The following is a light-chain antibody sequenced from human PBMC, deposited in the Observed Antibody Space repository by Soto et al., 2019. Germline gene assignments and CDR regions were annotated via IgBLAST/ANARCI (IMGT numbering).Light chain of an antibody. V-gene: IGKV3-20*01. CDR1: QSVSSSY. Sequence: IVLTQSPGTLSLSPGERATLSCRASQSVSSSYLAWYQQKPGQAPRLLIYGASSRATGIPDRFSGGGFGTNFTPPISSLEPEDLAVYYCQQYGSSPPVTFGQGTRLEIK. CDR2: GAS. J-gene: IGKJ5*01. CDR3: QQYGSSPPVT.